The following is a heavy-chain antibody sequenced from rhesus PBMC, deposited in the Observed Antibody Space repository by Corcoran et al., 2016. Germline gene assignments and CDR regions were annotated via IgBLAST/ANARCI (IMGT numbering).Heavy chain of an antibody. CDR2: IGGSSGST. V-gene: IGHV4-165*02. CDR1: GGSIIGYY. CDR3: ARRQLQQFDY. Sequence: QVQLQESGPGLVKPSETLSLTCAVSGGSIIGYYWNWIRQPPGKGLGWIGYIGGSSGSTYYYPSLKSRVTISTDTSKNQFSLKLSSVTAADTAVYYCARRQLQQFDYWGQGVLVTVSS. D-gene: IGHD5-12*01. J-gene: IGHJ4*01.